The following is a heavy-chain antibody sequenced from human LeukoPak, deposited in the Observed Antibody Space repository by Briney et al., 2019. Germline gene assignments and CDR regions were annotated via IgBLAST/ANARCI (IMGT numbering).Heavy chain of an antibody. D-gene: IGHD3-22*01. CDR3: APTPPDYYDSSGYFDY. CDR1: GYTFTGYY. Sequence: GASVKVSCKTFGYTFTGYYMHWVRQAPGQGLEWMGWINPNSGGTNYAQKFQGRVTMTRDTSISTAYMELSRLRSDDTAVYYCAPTPPDYYDSSGYFDYWGQGTLVTVSS. CDR2: INPNSGGT. V-gene: IGHV1-2*02. J-gene: IGHJ4*02.